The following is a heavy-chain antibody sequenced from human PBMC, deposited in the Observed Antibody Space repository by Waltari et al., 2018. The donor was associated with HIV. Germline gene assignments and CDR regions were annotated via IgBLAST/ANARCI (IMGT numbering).Heavy chain of an antibody. J-gene: IGHJ4*02. CDR1: GGSISSSSYY. CDR2: IYYSGST. D-gene: IGHD1-26*01. Sequence: QLQLQASGPGLVKPSETLSLTCTVSGGSISSSSYYWGWIRQPPGTGLEWIGSIYYSGSTYSTPSLKSRVTISVNTSKNQFAPKLSSVTAADTAVYYCARARYSGRGDFDYWGQGTLVTVSS. V-gene: IGHV4-39*07. CDR3: ARARYSGRGDFDY.